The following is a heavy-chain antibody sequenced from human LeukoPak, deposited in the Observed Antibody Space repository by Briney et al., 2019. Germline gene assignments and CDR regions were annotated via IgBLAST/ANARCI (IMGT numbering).Heavy chain of an antibody. CDR1: GYTFTSYD. D-gene: IGHD2-8*01. Sequence: ASVKVSCKASGYTFTSYDINWVRQATGQGLEWMGWMNPNSGNTGYAQKFQGRVTMTRSTSIRTAYMELSSLRFEDTAVYYCTGSGRNGHFDYWGQGTLVPVSS. V-gene: IGHV1-8*01. CDR2: MNPNSGNT. J-gene: IGHJ4*02. CDR3: TGSGRNGHFDY.